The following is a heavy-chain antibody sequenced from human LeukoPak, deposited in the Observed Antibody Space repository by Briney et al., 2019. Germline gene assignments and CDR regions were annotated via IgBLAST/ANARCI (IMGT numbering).Heavy chain of an antibody. J-gene: IGHJ5*02. V-gene: IGHV3-23*01. CDR3: ARQRLVSNNWFDP. D-gene: IGHD3-9*01. CDR2: ISSGGST. CDR1: GFTFSSYA. Sequence: GGSLRLSCAASGFTFSSYAMSWVRQAPGKGLEWVSAISSGGSTYYADSVKGRFTISRDNSKNTLYLQMNSLRAEDTAVYYCARQRLVSNNWFDPWGQGTLVTVSS.